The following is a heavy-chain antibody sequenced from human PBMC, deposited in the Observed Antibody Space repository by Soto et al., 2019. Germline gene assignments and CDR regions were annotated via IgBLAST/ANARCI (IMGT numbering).Heavy chain of an antibody. J-gene: IGHJ6*02. CDR1: GGTFSSYA. Sequence: QVQLVQSGAEVKKPGSSVKVXCKASGGTFSSYAISWVRQAPGQGLEWMGGIIPISGTANYAQKFQGRVTITADESTSTAYMELSSLRSEDTAVYYCARSQGSSTSLEIYYYYYYGMDVWGQGTTVTVSS. CDR3: ARSQGSSTSLEIYYYYYYGMDV. CDR2: IIPISGTA. D-gene: IGHD2-2*01. V-gene: IGHV1-69*01.